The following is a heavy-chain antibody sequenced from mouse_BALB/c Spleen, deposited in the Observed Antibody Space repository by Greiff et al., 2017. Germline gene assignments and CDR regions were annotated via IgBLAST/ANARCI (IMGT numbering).Heavy chain of an antibody. Sequence: QVHVKQSGAELMTPGASVKISCKATGYTFSSYWIEWVKQRPGHGLEWIGEILPGSGSTNYNEKFKGKATFTAETSSNTAYMQLSSLTSEVSAVYYCARSREGGFAYWGQGTLVTVSA. CDR3: ARSREGGFAY. CDR1: GYTFSSYW. J-gene: IGHJ3*01. CDR2: ILPGSGST. V-gene: IGHV1-9*01.